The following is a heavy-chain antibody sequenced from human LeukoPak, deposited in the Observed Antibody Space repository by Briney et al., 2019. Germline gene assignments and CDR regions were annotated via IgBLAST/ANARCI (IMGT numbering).Heavy chain of an antibody. V-gene: IGHV3-53*01. Sequence: GGSLRLSCAASGFTVSSNYMSWVRQAPGKGLEWVSVIYSGGSTYYADSVKGRFTISRDNSENILYLQMNSLRAEDTALYYCTRDPTPGAFDIWGQGTMVTVSS. CDR2: IYSGGST. CDR3: TRDPTPGAFDI. J-gene: IGHJ3*02. CDR1: GFTVSSNY.